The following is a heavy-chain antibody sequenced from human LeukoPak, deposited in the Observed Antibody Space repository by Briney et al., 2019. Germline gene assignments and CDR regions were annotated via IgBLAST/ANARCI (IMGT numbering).Heavy chain of an antibody. V-gene: IGHV3-53*01. J-gene: IGHJ4*02. CDR1: GFTVSSNY. D-gene: IGHD1-26*01. Sequence: GGPLRLSCAASGFTVSSNYMSWVRQAPGKGLEWVSVIYSGGSTYYADSVKGRFTISRDNSKNTLYLQMNSLRAEDTAVYYCARVQGSYYAPYFDYWGQGTLVTVSS. CDR3: ARVQGSYYAPYFDY. CDR2: IYSGGST.